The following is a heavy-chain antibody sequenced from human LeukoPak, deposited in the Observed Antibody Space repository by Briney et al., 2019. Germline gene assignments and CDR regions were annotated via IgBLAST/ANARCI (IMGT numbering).Heavy chain of an antibody. J-gene: IGHJ3*02. CDR1: GYTFTSYG. CDR2: ISAYNGNT. V-gene: IGHV1-18*01. CDR3: AKDDSKVDTARDAFDI. D-gene: IGHD5-18*01. Sequence: ASVKVSCKASGYTFTSYGISWVRQAPGQGLEWMGWISAYNGNTNYAQKLQGRVTMTTDTSTSTAYMELRSLRSDDTAVYYCAKDDSKVDTARDAFDIWGQGTMVTVSS.